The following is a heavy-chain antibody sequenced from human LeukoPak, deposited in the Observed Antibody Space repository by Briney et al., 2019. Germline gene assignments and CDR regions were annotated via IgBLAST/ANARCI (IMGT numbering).Heavy chain of an antibody. D-gene: IGHD3-10*01. V-gene: IGHV3-74*01. Sequence: GGSLRLSCAASGFTFSSYWMIWVRQAPGKGLVYVSHMNTDGSNTNYVDSVKGRFTISRHNAKNTLYLQMDSLRAEDTAVYYCGRDNTGSVDYWGQGTLVTVSS. CDR3: GRDNTGSVDY. CDR1: GFTFSSYW. J-gene: IGHJ4*02. CDR2: MNTDGSNT.